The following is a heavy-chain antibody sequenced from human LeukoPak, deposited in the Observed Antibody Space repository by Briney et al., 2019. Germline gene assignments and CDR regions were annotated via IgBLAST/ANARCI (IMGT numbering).Heavy chain of an antibody. V-gene: IGHV4-38-2*02. CDR3: ARDSSSGWYGTIDY. D-gene: IGHD6-19*01. J-gene: IGHJ4*02. CDR2: IYHSGST. CDR1: GYSISSGYY. Sequence: SETLSLTCTVSGYSISSGYYWGWIRQPPGMGLEWIGNIYHSGSTYYNPSLKSRVTISVDTSKNQFSLKLSSVTAADTAVYYCARDSSSGWYGTIDYWGQGTLVTVSS.